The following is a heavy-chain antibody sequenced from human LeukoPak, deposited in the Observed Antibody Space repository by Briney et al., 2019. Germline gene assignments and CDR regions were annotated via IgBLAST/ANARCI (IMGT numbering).Heavy chain of an antibody. D-gene: IGHD6-6*01. CDR2: INHSGST. CDR3: ARHCRYSSCLRY. CDR1: GGSFSGYY. J-gene: IGHJ4*02. Sequence: SETLSLTCAVYGGSFSGYYWSWIRQPPGKGLEWIGEINHSGSTNYNPSLKSRVTISVDTSKNQFSLKLSSVTAADTAVYYCARHCRYSSCLRYWGQGTLVTVSS. V-gene: IGHV4-34*01.